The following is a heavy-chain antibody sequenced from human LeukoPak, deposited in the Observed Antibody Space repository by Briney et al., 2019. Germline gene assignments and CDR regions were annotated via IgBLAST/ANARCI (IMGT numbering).Heavy chain of an antibody. CDR3: AKDARDGYNPFDY. V-gene: IGHV4-39*01. D-gene: IGHD5-24*01. CDR1: GGSLSNNNYH. Sequence: SETLSLTCTVSGGSLSNNNYHWGWLRQPPGKGVEWIGTIYYSGSTYYNPSLKSRVTISVDTSNNQFSLKLSSVTAADTAVYYCAKDARDGYNPFDYWGQGTLVTVSS. CDR2: IYYSGST. J-gene: IGHJ4*02.